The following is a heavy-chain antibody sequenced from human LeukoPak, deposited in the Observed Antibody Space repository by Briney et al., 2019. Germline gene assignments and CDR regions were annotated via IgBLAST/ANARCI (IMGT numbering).Heavy chain of an antibody. CDR3: ARDSMVRGVITHYYYGMDV. D-gene: IGHD3-10*01. Sequence: ASVKVSYKASGYTFTSNYIHWVRQAPGQGLEWMGMIYPRDGSTSYAQKFQGRVTITADESTSTAYMELSSLRSEDTAVYYCARDSMVRGVITHYYYGMDVWGQGATVTVSS. CDR2: IYPRDGST. V-gene: IGHV1-46*01. J-gene: IGHJ6*02. CDR1: GYTFTSNY.